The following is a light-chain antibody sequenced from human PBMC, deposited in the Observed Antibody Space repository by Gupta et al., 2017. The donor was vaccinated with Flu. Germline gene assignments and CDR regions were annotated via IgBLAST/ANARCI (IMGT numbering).Light chain of an antibody. V-gene: IGKV3-15*01. CDR1: QSVSSN. CDR3: QQYNNWPPWT. J-gene: IGKJ1*01. CDR2: GAS. Sequence: ATLSVSPGERATLSCRASQSVSSNLAWYQQKPGQAPRLLIYGASTRATGIPTRFSGSGSGTEFTLTISSLQSEDFAVYYCQQYNNWPPWTFGQGTKVEIK.